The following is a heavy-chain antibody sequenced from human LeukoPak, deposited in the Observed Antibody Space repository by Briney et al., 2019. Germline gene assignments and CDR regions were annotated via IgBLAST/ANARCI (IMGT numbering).Heavy chain of an antibody. D-gene: IGHD3-3*01. V-gene: IGHV3-30*02. CDR1: GFTFSSYG. Sequence: PGGSLRLSCAASGFTFSSYGMHWVRQAPGKGLEWVAVIWYDGSNKYYADSVKGRFTISRDNSKNTLFLQMNSLRAEDTAVYYCAKGVLVPPTYFDYWGQGTLVTVSS. CDR3: AKGVLVPPTYFDY. J-gene: IGHJ4*02. CDR2: IWYDGSNK.